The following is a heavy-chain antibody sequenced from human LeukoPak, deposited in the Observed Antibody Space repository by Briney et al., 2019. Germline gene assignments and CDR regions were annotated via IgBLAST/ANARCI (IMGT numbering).Heavy chain of an antibody. D-gene: IGHD6-13*01. Sequence: GGSLRLSCVASGFTVSSNYMRWVRQAPGKGLEWVSVIYRGGSTYYADSVKGGFTISRDNSKTTLYLQMNSLRAEDTAVYYCARGFVPTSLQLVHTTSDAFDIWGQGTMVTVSS. J-gene: IGHJ3*02. CDR1: GFTVSSNY. V-gene: IGHV3-66*01. CDR2: IYRGGST. CDR3: ARGFVPTSLQLVHTTSDAFDI.